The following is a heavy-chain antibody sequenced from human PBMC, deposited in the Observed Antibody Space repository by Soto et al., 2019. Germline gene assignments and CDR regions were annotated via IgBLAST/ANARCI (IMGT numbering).Heavy chain of an antibody. D-gene: IGHD2-2*01. Sequence: SVKVSCKASGGTFSSYAISWVRQAPGQGLEWMGGIIPIFGTANYAQKFQGRVTITADESTSTAYMELSSLRSEDTAVYYCARGGMGLVPAAYGMDVWGQGTTVTVSS. CDR3: ARGGMGLVPAAYGMDV. CDR2: IIPIFGTA. J-gene: IGHJ6*02. V-gene: IGHV1-69*13. CDR1: GGTFSSYA.